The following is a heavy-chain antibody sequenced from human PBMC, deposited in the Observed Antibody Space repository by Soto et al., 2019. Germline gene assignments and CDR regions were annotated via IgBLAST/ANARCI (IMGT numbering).Heavy chain of an antibody. CDR3: ARGYDILTGPDAFDI. CDR2: IIPIFGTA. D-gene: IGHD3-9*01. CDR1: GGTFSSYS. Sequence: SVKVSCKASGGTFSSYSISWVLQAPGEGLEWMGGIIPIFGTANYAQKFQGRVTITADESTSTAYMELSSLRSEDTAVYYCARGYDILTGPDAFDIWGQGTMVTVSS. J-gene: IGHJ3*02. V-gene: IGHV1-69*13.